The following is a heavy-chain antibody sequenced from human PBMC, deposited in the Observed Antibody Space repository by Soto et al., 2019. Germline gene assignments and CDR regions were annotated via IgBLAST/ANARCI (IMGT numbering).Heavy chain of an antibody. V-gene: IGHV1-46*01. Sequence: ASVKVSCKASGYTFTSYYMHWVRQTPGQGLEWMGIINPSGGSTSYAQKFQGRVTMTRDTSTSTVYMELSSLRSEDTAVYYCASAGYCSSNSCGEWFDPWGQGTLVTVSS. CDR1: GYTFTSYY. J-gene: IGHJ5*02. CDR3: ASAGYCSSNSCGEWFDP. CDR2: INPSGGST. D-gene: IGHD2-2*01.